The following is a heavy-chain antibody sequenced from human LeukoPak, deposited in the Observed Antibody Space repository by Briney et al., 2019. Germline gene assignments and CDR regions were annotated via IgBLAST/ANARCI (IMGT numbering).Heavy chain of an antibody. J-gene: IGHJ4*02. CDR2: IYPGDSDT. D-gene: IGHD2-2*01. CDR3: ARVGYCSTTNCYAFDY. V-gene: IGHV5-51*01. CDR1: GYSFSSYW. Sequence: GESLKISCKGFGYSFSSYWIGWVRQMPGKGLEWMGIIYPGDSDTRYSPSFQGQVTISADKSISTAYLQWSSLKASDSAMYYCARVGYCSTTNCYAFDYWGQGTLVTVSS.